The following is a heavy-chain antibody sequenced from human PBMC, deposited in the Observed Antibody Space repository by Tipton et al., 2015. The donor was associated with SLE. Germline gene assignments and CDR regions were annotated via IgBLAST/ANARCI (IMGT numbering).Heavy chain of an antibody. CDR1: GGSFSGYY. Sequence: TLSLTCAVYGGSFSGYYWSWIRQPPGKGLEWIGEINHSGSTNYNPSLKSRVTISVDTSKNQFSLKLSSVTAADTAVYYCARDQGKNDFWSGYSRYYFDYWGQGTLVTVSS. CDR3: ARDQGKNDFWSGYSRYYFDY. D-gene: IGHD3-3*01. J-gene: IGHJ4*02. CDR2: INHSGST. V-gene: IGHV4-34*01.